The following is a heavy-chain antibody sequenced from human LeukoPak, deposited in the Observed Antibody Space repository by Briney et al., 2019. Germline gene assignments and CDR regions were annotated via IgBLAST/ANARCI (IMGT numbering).Heavy chain of an antibody. D-gene: IGHD4-17*01. V-gene: IGHV4-59*01. CDR1: GGSTTSYY. CDR3: ARAPHDYGDYFHFDS. Sequence: ETLSLTCTVSGGSTTSYYWNWIRLPPGKGVEWIGYVYDSGSTKYNPSLKSPVTISLDTSKDQFSLKLSSVTAADTAEYFCARAPHDYGDYFHFDSWGQGILVTVSS. CDR2: VYDSGST. J-gene: IGHJ4*02.